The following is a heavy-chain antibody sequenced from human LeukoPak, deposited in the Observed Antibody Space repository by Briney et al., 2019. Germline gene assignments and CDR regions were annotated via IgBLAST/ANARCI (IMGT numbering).Heavy chain of an antibody. D-gene: IGHD3-10*01. Sequence: GGSLRLSCAASRFTVSSNYMSWVRQAPGKGLEWVSVFYSGGSTYYADSVKGRFTISRDNSKNTLYLQMNSLRVEDTAVYYCARDGQNGSPYATDVWGQGTTVTVSS. V-gene: IGHV3-53*01. CDR2: FYSGGST. CDR3: ARDGQNGSPYATDV. J-gene: IGHJ6*02. CDR1: RFTVSSNY.